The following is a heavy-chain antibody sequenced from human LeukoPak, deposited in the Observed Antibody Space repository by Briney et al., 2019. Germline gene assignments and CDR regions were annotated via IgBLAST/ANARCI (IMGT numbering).Heavy chain of an antibody. Sequence: PSETLSLTCTVSGDSISGYYWSWIRQPPGKGLEWIGYIYCTGSTNYNPSLKSRVTISVDTSKNQFSLKLSSVTAADTAVYYCARDTQSYNWNRYYYYGMDVWGKGTTVTVSS. V-gene: IGHV4-59*01. CDR3: ARDTQSYNWNRYYYYGMDV. J-gene: IGHJ6*04. CDR2: IYCTGST. D-gene: IGHD1-1*01. CDR1: GDSISGYY.